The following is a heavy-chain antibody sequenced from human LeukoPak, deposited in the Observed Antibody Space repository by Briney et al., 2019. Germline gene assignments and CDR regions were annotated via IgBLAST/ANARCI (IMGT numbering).Heavy chain of an antibody. V-gene: IGHV1-2*02. CDR3: ARELSAAGRWGAFDI. D-gene: IGHD6-13*01. J-gene: IGHJ3*02. Sequence: ASVKVSCKASGYTFTGYYMHWVRQAPGQGLEWMGWINPNSGNTNYAQKFQGRVTMTRDTSISTAYMELSRLRSDDTAVYYCARELSAAGRWGAFDIWGQGTTVTVSS. CDR1: GYTFTGYY. CDR2: INPNSGNT.